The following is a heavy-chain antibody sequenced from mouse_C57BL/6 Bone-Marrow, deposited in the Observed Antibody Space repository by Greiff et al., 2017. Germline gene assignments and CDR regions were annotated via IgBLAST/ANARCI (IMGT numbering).Heavy chain of an antibody. D-gene: IGHD3-3*01. J-gene: IGHJ2*01. CDR2: IDPENGDT. CDR1: GFNFKDYY. V-gene: IGHV14-4*01. CDR3: TTGGLVDY. Sequence: EVQLQESGAELVRPGASVKLSCTASGFNFKDYYMHWVKQRPEQGLEWIGWIDPENGDTEYASKFQGKATITADTSSNTAYLQLSSLTSEAAAVYYCTTGGLVDYRGQGTTLTVSS.